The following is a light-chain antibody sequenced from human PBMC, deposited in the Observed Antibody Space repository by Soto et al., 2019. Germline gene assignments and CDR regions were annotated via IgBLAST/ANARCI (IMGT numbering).Light chain of an antibody. J-gene: IGLJ1*01. CDR2: DVS. V-gene: IGLV2-14*01. Sequence: QSALTQPASVSGSPGQSITISCTGTSSDVGDYDYVSWYQQHPGKAPKLMIYDVSNWPFGVSNRFSGSKSNITASLTISGLQAEDEAEYYCSSYTTSGTYVFGTGTKLTVL. CDR1: SSDVGDYDY. CDR3: SSYTTSGTYV.